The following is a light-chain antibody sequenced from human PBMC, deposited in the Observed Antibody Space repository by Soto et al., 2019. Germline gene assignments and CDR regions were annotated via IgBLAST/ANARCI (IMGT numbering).Light chain of an antibody. Sequence: QSAPTQPASVSGSPGQSITISCNGTSSDVGGYNYVSWYQQNPGKAPKLMIYEVSNRPSGVSNRFSGSKSGNTASLTISGLQAEDEADYYCSSFSSSSTLPNWVFGGGTKVTVL. CDR1: SSDVGGYNY. CDR3: SSFSSSSTLPNWV. V-gene: IGLV2-14*01. CDR2: EVS. J-gene: IGLJ3*02.